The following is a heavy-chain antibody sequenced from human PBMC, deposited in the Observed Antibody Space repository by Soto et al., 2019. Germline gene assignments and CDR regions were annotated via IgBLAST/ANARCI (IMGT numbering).Heavy chain of an antibody. CDR1: GFLFNTYA. CDR3: ERPGSGYDVLTGQYFFYFHAMDV. D-gene: IGHD3-9*01. J-gene: IGHJ6*02. Sequence: GGSLRLSCTTSGFLFNTYAMHWVRQAPGKGLEWVAVMSHDGRNTYYADSVKGRFTISRDNSKNTLYLQMNSLRTEDTAVYYCERPGSGYDVLTGQYFFYFHAMDVWGQGTTVTVSS. V-gene: IGHV3-30*04. CDR2: MSHDGRNT.